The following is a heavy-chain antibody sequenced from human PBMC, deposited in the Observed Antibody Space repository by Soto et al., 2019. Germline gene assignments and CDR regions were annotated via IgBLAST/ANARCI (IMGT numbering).Heavy chain of an antibody. D-gene: IGHD3-22*01. V-gene: IGHV4-31*03. CDR2: IYYSGST. CDR1: GGSISSGGYY. J-gene: IGHJ2*01. CDR3: ARVTRITMLVVVITTHWYFDL. Sequence: QVQLQESGPGLVKPSQTLSLTCTVSGGSISSGGYYWSWIRQHPGKGLEWIGYIYYSGSTYYNPSLKRRVTISVDTSKNQFSLKLSSVTAADTAVYYCARVTRITMLVVVITTHWYFDLWGRGTLVTVSS.